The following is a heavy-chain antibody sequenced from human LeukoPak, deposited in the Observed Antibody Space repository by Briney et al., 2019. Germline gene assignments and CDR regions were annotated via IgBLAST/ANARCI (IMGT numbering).Heavy chain of an antibody. Sequence: PGGSLRLSCAASGFKFSDYYMSWIRQAPGKGLEWLSYISSSGNITYYADSAKGRFTVSRDNTKNVLYLQMNSLRAEDTAVYCCEAGIGDFWGQGTLLTVSS. V-gene: IGHV3-11*01. D-gene: IGHD6-13*01. CDR1: GFKFSDYY. CDR3: EAGIGDF. CDR2: ISSSGNIT. J-gene: IGHJ4*02.